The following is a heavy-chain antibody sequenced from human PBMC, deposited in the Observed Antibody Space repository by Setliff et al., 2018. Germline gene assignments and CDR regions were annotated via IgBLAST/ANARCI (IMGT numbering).Heavy chain of an antibody. J-gene: IGHJ4*02. Sequence: GGSLRLSCAASGFPFSIYSMHWVRQAPGKGLEWVSSISDSSFHIYYRDSVKGRFTISRDNARNSLYLQMNSLRADDTAVYYCARSESCGSTHCSPYDYWGQGTLVTVSS. V-gene: IGHV3-21*01. D-gene: IGHD2-2*01. CDR1: GFPFSIYS. CDR2: ISDSSFHI. CDR3: ARSESCGSTHCSPYDY.